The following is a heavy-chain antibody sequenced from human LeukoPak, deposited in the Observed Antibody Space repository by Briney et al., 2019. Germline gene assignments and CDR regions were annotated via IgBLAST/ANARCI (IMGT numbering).Heavy chain of an antibody. J-gene: IGHJ6*03. CDR3: ARVGYGSGSYYNPYYYYYMDV. V-gene: IGHV4-59*01. Sequence: SETLSLTCTVSGGSISSYYWSWIRQPPGKGLEWIGYIYYSGSTNYNPSLKSRVTISVDTSKNQFSLKLSSVTAADTAVYYCARVGYGSGSYYNPYYYYYMDVWGKGTTVTVSS. CDR1: GGSISSYY. D-gene: IGHD3-10*01. CDR2: IYYSGST.